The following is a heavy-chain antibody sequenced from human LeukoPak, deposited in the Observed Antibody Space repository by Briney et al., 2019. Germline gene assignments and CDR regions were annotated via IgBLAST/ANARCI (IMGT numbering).Heavy chain of an antibody. Sequence: SETLSLTCAVYGGSFSGYYWSWIRQPPGKGLEWIGEINHSGSTNYNPSLKSRVTISVDTSKNQFSLKLSSVTAAGTAVYYCARVGPSSGWYRGGYYFDYWGQGTLVTVSS. D-gene: IGHD6-19*01. CDR1: GGSFSGYY. CDR3: ARVGPSSGWYRGGYYFDY. CDR2: INHSGST. V-gene: IGHV4-34*01. J-gene: IGHJ4*02.